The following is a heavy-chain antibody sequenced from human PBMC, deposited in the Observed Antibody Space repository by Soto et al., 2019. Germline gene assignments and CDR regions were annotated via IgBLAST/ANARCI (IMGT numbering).Heavy chain of an antibody. V-gene: IGHV3-30*18. Sequence: HVQVVESGGGVVQPGRSLRLSCAASGFTLSSCGMHWVRQAPGKGLEWVGVITYDGGSEHYADFVKGRFTISRDSSENTVYLQMNSLRVEDPAVYYSAKEQSSGYYRVVDYWGQGTLVTVSS. CDR3: AKEQSSGYYRVVDY. CDR2: ITYDGGSE. D-gene: IGHD6-19*01. J-gene: IGHJ4*02. CDR1: GFTLSSCG.